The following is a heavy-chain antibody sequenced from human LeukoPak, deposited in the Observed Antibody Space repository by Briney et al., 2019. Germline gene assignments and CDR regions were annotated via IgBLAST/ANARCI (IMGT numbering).Heavy chain of an antibody. CDR2: FSGSGSST. Sequence: GGSLRLSCAASGFTFSPYAMTWVRQAPGKGLEWVSGFSGSGSSTYYADSVKGRFTISRDNSKNTLYLQMNSLRAEDTAVYYCARGGLKGYCSSTSCYGIDYWGQGTLVTVSS. J-gene: IGHJ4*02. CDR1: GFTFSPYA. V-gene: IGHV3-23*01. CDR3: ARGGLKGYCSSTSCYGIDY. D-gene: IGHD2-2*01.